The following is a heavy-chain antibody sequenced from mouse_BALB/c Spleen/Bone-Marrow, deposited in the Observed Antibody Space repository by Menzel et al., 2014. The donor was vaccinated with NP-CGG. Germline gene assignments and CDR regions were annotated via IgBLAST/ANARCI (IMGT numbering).Heavy chain of an antibody. Sequence: EVHLVESGGGLVQPGGSRKLSCAASGFTFSSFGMHWVRQAPEKGLEWVAYISSGSSTVYYADKVMGRFTISRDNPKNTLFLQMTSLRSEDTAMYYCARSGSSSGYFDYWGQGTTLTASS. CDR1: GFTFSSFG. V-gene: IGHV5-17*02. J-gene: IGHJ2*01. CDR3: ARSGSSSGYFDY. CDR2: ISSGSSTV. D-gene: IGHD1-1*01.